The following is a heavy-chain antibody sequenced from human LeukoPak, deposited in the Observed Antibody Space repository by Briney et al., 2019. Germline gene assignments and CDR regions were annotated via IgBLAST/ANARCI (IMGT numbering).Heavy chain of an antibody. CDR2: IYYSGST. V-gene: IGHV4-30-4*08. CDR1: GDSISSGDYY. J-gene: IGHJ4*02. Sequence: SETLSLTCSVSGDSISSGDYYWSWIRQPPGKGLEWIGYIYYSGSTYYNPSLKSRVTISVDTSKNQFSLKLSSVTAADTAVYYCARYCSSTSCYDYWGQGTLVTVSS. CDR3: ARYCSSTSCYDY. D-gene: IGHD2-2*01.